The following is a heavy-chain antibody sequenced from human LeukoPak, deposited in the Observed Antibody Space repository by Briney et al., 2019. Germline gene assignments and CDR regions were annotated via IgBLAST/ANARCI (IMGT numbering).Heavy chain of an antibody. J-gene: IGHJ3*02. Sequence: SETLSLTCPVSGGSITSSSSYWGWIRQPPGKGLEWIGTIYYSGTTYYNPSLKSRVTISIDAAKNQFSLMLTSVAAADTAVYYCAKDRMVTTGLGALDIWGPGTLVTVSS. D-gene: IGHD4-17*01. CDR2: IYYSGTT. V-gene: IGHV4-39*02. CDR3: AKDRMVTTGLGALDI. CDR1: GGSITSSSSY.